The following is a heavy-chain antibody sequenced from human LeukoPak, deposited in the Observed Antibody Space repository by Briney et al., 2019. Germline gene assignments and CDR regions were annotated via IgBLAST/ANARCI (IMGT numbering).Heavy chain of an antibody. V-gene: IGHV5-51*03. CDR1: GYSFTDYW. CDR3: ARSVATGYSNFDY. Sequence: GESLKISCKTSGYSFTDYWIGWVRQMPGKGLEWMGIIYPGDSDTRYSPSFQGQVTISADKSISTAYLQWSSLKASDTAMYYCARSVATGYSNFDYWGQGTLVTVSS. CDR2: IYPGDSDT. J-gene: IGHJ4*02. D-gene: IGHD3-9*01.